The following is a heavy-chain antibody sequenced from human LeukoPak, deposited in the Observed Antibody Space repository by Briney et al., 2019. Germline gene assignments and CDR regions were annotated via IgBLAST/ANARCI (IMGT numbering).Heavy chain of an antibody. CDR3: TRLRSGYIDF. CDR1: GFIFGDYA. D-gene: IGHD4-17*01. V-gene: IGHV3-49*03. CDR2: IRSNVHGGTT. Sequence: GGSLRLSCTASGFIFGDYAMSWFRQAPGKGLEWVGLIRSNVHGGTTEYAASVKGRFTISRDDSKRIAYLQMNSLKTEDTALYYCTRLRSGYIDFWGQGTLVTVSS. J-gene: IGHJ4*02.